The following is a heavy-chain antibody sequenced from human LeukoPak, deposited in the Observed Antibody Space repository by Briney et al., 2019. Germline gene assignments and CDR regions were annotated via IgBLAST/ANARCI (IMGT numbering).Heavy chain of an antibody. V-gene: IGHV1-69*04. CDR2: SIPILGIA. CDR3: ARPAIVVVPAAMDDAFDI. J-gene: IGHJ3*02. CDR1: GGTFSSYA. D-gene: IGHD2-2*01. Sequence: GSSVKVSCKASGGTFSSYAISWVRHAPGQGLEWMGRSIPILGIANYAQKFQGRVTITADKSTSTAYMELSSLRSEDTAVYYCARPAIVVVPAAMDDAFDIWGQGTMVTVSS.